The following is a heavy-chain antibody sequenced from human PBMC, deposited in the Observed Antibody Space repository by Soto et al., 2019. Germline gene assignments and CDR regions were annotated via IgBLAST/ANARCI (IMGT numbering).Heavy chain of an antibody. CDR1: GFTFSSYA. CDR3: AKEAGDTSGWYVQYFEY. J-gene: IGHJ1*01. CDR2: ISGSGGYT. D-gene: IGHD6-19*01. V-gene: IGHV3-23*01. Sequence: EVPLLESGGGLVQPGGSLRLSCAASGFTFSSYAMSWVRQTPGKGLEWVSSISGSGGYTFYADSVKGRFTIYRDNSRNTLYVQMNRLNVEDTAIYYCAKEAGDTSGWYVQYFEYWGQGTLVTVSS.